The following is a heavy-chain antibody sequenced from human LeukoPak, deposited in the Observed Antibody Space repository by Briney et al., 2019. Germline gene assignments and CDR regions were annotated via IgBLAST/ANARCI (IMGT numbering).Heavy chain of an antibody. CDR2: IRDKANIYST. J-gene: IGHJ4*02. Sequence: GGSLRLSCAASGFTFSDHYMDWVRQAPGKGLEWVGRIRDKANIYSTEYAASVKGRFTISRDDSKNSLYLQMNSLKTEDTAVYYCARAPNSGTLGEDYWGQGTLVTVSS. CDR3: ARAPNSGTLGEDY. D-gene: IGHD1-26*01. CDR1: GFTFSDHY. V-gene: IGHV3-72*01.